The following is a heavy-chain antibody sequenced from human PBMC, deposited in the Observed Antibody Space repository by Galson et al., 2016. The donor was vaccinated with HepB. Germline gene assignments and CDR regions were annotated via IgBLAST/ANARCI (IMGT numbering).Heavy chain of an antibody. V-gene: IGHV1-69*05. CDR3: ARDKDSSSSEADY. CDR1: GGTFSSYA. J-gene: IGHJ4*02. D-gene: IGHD6-6*01. Sequence: SVKVSCKASGGTFSSYAISWVRQAPGQGLEWMGGIIPIFGTANYAKKLQGRVTMTTDTSTSTAYMELRSLRSDDTAVYYCARDKDSSSSEADYWGQGTLVTVSS. CDR2: IIPIFGTA.